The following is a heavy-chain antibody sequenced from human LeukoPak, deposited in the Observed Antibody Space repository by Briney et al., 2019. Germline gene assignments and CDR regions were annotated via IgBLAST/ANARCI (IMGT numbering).Heavy chain of an antibody. V-gene: IGHV3-21*01. CDR3: ARGRRVYSSSWYVLAYFDY. CDR1: GFTFSSYS. CDR2: ISSSSSYI. Sequence: GGSLRLSCAASGFTFSSYSMNWVRQAPGKGLEWVSSISSSSSYIYYADSVKGRFTISRDNAKNSLYLQMNSLRAEDTAVYYCARGRRVYSSSWYVLAYFDYWGQGTLVTVSS. D-gene: IGHD6-13*01. J-gene: IGHJ4*02.